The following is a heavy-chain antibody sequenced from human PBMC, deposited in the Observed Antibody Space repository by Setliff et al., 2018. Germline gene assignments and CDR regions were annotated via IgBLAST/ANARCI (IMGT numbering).Heavy chain of an antibody. CDR3: VKGTNVVMVYTGFDH. Sequence: PGGSLRLSCAASGFIFDEYAMHWVRQAPGKGLEWVSLIYNDGRTYYADSVKGRFTISRDNSKNTLYLQMNSLRPEDTAVYYCVKGTNVVMVYTGFDHWGQGTLVTVSS. J-gene: IGHJ4*01. CDR1: GFIFDEYA. D-gene: IGHD2-8*01. V-gene: IGHV3-NL1*01. CDR2: IYNDGRT.